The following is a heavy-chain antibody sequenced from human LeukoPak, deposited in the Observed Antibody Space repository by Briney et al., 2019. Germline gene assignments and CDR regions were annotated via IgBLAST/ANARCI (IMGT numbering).Heavy chain of an antibody. CDR2: VYSGGST. Sequence: GGSLRLSCAASGFTVTSNYMSWVRQAPGKGLEWVSVVYSGGSTYYADSVKGRFTISRDNSKNTLYLQMNSLRAEDTAVYYCAKDLRPMSLYYFDYWGQGTLVTVSS. CDR1: GFTVTSNY. V-gene: IGHV3-53*05. D-gene: IGHD3-16*02. J-gene: IGHJ4*02. CDR3: AKDLRPMSLYYFDY.